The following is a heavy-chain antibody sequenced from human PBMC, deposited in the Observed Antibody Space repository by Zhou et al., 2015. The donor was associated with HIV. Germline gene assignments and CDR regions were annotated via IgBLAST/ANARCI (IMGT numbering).Heavy chain of an antibody. V-gene: IGHV1-69*06. Sequence: QVQLVQSGAEVKKPGSSVKVSCKASEGTFSSYGISWVRQAPGQGLEWMGGITPVLGTSKDAQKFQGRVSITADRFTSTAYMELSSLRSEDTAVYYCASGRYCSSTSCYRRGYYYGMDVWGQGTTVTVSS. CDR1: EGTFSSYG. J-gene: IGHJ6*02. D-gene: IGHD2-2*02. CDR3: ASGRYCSSTSCYRRGYYYGMDV. CDR2: ITPVLGTS.